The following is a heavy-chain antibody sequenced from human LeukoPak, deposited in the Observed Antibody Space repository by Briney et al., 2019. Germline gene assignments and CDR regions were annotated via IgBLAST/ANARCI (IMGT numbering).Heavy chain of an antibody. Sequence: PGGSLRLSCAASGFTFSSYAMHWVRQAPGKGLEWVAVISYDGSNKYYADSVKGRFTISRDNSKNTLYLQMNSLRAEDTAVYYCAGQVAMAFDYWGQGTLVTVSS. CDR1: GFTFSSYA. CDR3: AGQVAMAFDY. CDR2: ISYDGSNK. J-gene: IGHJ4*02. D-gene: IGHD5-12*01. V-gene: IGHV3-30-3*01.